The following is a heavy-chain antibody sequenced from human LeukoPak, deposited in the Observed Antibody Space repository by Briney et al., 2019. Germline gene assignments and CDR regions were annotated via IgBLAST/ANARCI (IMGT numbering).Heavy chain of an antibody. CDR3: ARSRDGYNYVIPY. CDR1: GGSVSSGSYY. V-gene: IGHV4-61*01. D-gene: IGHD5-24*01. J-gene: IGHJ4*02. CDR2: ISYSGNT. Sequence: SETPSLTCTVSGGSVSSGSYYWSWIRQPPGKGLEWIGYISYSGNTNYNPSLKSRVTISVDTSKNQFSLKLSSVTAADTAVYYCARSRDGYNYVIPYWGQGTLVTVSS.